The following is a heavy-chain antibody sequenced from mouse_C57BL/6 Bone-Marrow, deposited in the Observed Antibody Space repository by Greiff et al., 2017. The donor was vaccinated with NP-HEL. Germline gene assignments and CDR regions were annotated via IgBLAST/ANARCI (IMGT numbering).Heavy chain of an antibody. J-gene: IGHJ3*01. Sequence: QVQLKESGPGLVAPSQSLSITCTVSGFSLTSYGVHWVRQPPGKGLEWLVVIWSDGSTTYNSALKSRLSISKDNSKSQVFLKMNSLQTEDTAMYYCARHDGYYTWFAYWGQGTLVTVSA. CDR2: IWSDGST. D-gene: IGHD2-3*01. CDR1: GFSLTSYG. V-gene: IGHV2-6-1*01. CDR3: ARHDGYYTWFAY.